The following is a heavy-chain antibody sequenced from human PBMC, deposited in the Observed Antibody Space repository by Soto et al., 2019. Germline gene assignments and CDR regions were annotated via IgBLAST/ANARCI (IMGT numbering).Heavy chain of an antibody. CDR2: INHSGST. Sequence: SETLSLTCAVYGGSFSGYYWSWIRQPPGKGLEWIGEINHSGSTNYNPSLKSRVTISVDTSKNQFSLKLSSVTAADTAVYYCARSFDDYGDYQMSWFDPWGQGTLVTVSS. CDR1: GGSFSGYY. J-gene: IGHJ5*02. CDR3: ARSFDDYGDYQMSWFDP. D-gene: IGHD4-17*01. V-gene: IGHV4-34*01.